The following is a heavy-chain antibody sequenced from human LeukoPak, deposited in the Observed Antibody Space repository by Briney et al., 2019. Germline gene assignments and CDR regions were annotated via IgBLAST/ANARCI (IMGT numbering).Heavy chain of an antibody. CDR2: IYYSGST. D-gene: IGHD5-12*01. Sequence: AETLSLTCTVSGGSISSYYWSWIRQPPGKGLEWIGYIYYSGSTNYNPSLKSRVTISVDTSKNQFSLKLSSVTAADTAVYYCARGGRYSGYDLPFDYWGQGTLVTVSS. V-gene: IGHV4-59*01. J-gene: IGHJ4*02. CDR3: ARGGRYSGYDLPFDY. CDR1: GGSISSYY.